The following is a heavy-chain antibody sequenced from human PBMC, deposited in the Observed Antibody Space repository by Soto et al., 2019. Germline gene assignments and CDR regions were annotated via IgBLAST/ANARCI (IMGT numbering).Heavy chain of an antibody. CDR1: GGSISSGGYY. CDR3: ARGNGYYYDSSGYCDY. CDR2: IYYSGST. V-gene: IGHV4-31*03. J-gene: IGHJ4*02. D-gene: IGHD3-22*01. Sequence: PSETLSLTCTVSGGSISSGGYYWSWIRQHPGKGLEWIGYIYYSGSTYYNPSLKSRVTISVDTSKNQFSLKLSSVTAADTAVYYCARGNGYYYDSSGYCDYWGQGTLVTVSS.